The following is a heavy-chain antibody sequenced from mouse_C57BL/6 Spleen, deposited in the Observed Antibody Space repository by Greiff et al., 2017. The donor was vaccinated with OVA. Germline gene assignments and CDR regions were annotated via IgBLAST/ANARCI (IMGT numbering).Heavy chain of an antibody. J-gene: IGHJ2*01. CDR2: IDPEDGET. V-gene: IGHV14-2*01. CDR1: GFNIKDYY. CDR3: ARPAVITTPLGY. Sequence: VQLQQSGAELVKPGASVKLSCTASGFNIKDYYMHWVKQRTEQGLEWIGRIDPEDGETKSAPKFQGKATITADTSSNTAYLQLSSLTSEDTAVYYCARPAVITTPLGYWGQGTTLTVSS. D-gene: IGHD1-1*01.